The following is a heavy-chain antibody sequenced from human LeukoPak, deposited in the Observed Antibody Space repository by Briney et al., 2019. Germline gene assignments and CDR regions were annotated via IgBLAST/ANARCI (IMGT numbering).Heavy chain of an antibody. CDR1: GFTFSSYS. CDR3: ARDSLVVVAATSAPRDY. D-gene: IGHD2-15*01. V-gene: IGHV3-21*01. CDR2: ISSSSSYI. J-gene: IGHJ4*02. Sequence: GGSLRLSCAASGFTFSSYSMNWVRQAPGKGLEWVASISSSSSYIYYADSVKGRFTISRDNAKNSLYLQMNSLRAEDTAVYYCARDSLVVVAATSAPRDYWGQGTLVTVSS.